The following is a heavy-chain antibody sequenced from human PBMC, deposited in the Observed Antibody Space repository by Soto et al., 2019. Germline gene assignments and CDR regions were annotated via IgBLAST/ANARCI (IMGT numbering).Heavy chain of an antibody. D-gene: IGHD6-13*01. J-gene: IGHJ4*02. Sequence: PGGSLRHSCAASGFTFSSYAMSWVRQAPGKGLEWVSGISGSGGSTYYADSVKGRFTISRDNSKNTLYLQMNSLRAEDTAVYYCAKVEAAAGSKYWGQGTLVNVSS. CDR3: AKVEAAAGSKY. CDR1: GFTFSSYA. CDR2: ISGSGGST. V-gene: IGHV3-23*01.